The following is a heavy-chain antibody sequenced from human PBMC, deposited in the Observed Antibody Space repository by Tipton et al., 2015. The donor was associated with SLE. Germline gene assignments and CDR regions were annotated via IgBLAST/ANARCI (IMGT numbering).Heavy chain of an antibody. Sequence: SLRLSCAASGFTFSNYAMSWVRQAPGKGLEWVSAITGSGDRTYYIDSVKGRFTISRDNSKNSLYLQMNGLRAEDTAVYYCAKVTWNPGTHVWGKGSTVTVSS. CDR2: ITGSGDRT. V-gene: IGHV3-23*01. J-gene: IGHJ6*04. D-gene: IGHD1-1*01. CDR1: GFTFSNYA. CDR3: AKVTWNPGTHV.